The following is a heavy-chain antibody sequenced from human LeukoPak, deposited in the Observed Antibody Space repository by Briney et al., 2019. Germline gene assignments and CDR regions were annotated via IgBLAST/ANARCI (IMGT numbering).Heavy chain of an antibody. D-gene: IGHD5-18*01. CDR3: TAGRAYSLLGF. Sequence: ASVKVSCKVSGYRFTELSRHWVRQAPGKGLEWLGGFDLVHGDTIYAQKFQGGVTMTEDTSTDTSYMELSSLGSEDTAVYFCTAGRAYSLLGFWGQGTLVIVSS. CDR1: GYRFTELS. V-gene: IGHV1-24*01. J-gene: IGHJ4*02. CDR2: FDLVHGDT.